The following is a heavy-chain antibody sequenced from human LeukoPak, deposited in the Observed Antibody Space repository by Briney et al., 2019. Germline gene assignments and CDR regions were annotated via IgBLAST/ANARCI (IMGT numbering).Heavy chain of an antibody. Sequence: PSETLSLTCTVSGGSISSYYWSWIRQPPGKGLEWIGYIYYSGSTNYNPSLKSRVTISVDTSKNQFSLKLCSVTAADTAVYYCARQRAYCSSTSCYVAAFDIWGQGTMVTVSS. CDR1: GGSISSYY. CDR3: ARQRAYCSSTSCYVAAFDI. D-gene: IGHD2-2*01. CDR2: IYYSGST. J-gene: IGHJ3*02. V-gene: IGHV4-59*08.